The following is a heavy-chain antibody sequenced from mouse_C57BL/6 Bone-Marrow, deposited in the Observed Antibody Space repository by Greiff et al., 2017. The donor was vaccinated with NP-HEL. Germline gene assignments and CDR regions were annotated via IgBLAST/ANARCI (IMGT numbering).Heavy chain of an antibody. V-gene: IGHV1-82*01. CDR3: VYYYDSSDY. J-gene: IGHJ2*01. CDR1: GYAFTSSW. CDR2: IYPGDGDT. Sequence: QVQLQQSGPELVKPGASVKISCKASGYAFTSSWMNWVKQRPGQGLEWIGRIYPGDGDTNYNGKFKGKATLTADKSSSTAYMQLSSLTSEDSAFYFWVYYYDSSDYWGQGTTLTVSS. D-gene: IGHD1-1*01.